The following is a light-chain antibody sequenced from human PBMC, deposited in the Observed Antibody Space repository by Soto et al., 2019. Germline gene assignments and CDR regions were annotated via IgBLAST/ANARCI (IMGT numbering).Light chain of an antibody. CDR1: SSDVGNYNY. V-gene: IGLV2-14*03. Sequence: QSVLTQPDSVSGSPGQSITISCTGTSSDVGNYNYVSWYQHHPGKAPKLMVYDVSHRPSGVSNRFSGSKSGNTASLTISGLQAEVEADYYCSSYTRSSSYVFGTGTKVKVL. CDR2: DVS. CDR3: SSYTRSSSYV. J-gene: IGLJ1*01.